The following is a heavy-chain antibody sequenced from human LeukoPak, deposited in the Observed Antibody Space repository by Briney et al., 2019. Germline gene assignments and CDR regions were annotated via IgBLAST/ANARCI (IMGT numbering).Heavy chain of an antibody. CDR1: GLTFRSYW. CDR2: INQEGSEK. CDR3: ARFFSSSGKADY. D-gene: IGHD2-2*01. J-gene: IGHJ4*02. V-gene: IGHV3-7*01. Sequence: GGSLRLSCAVSGLTFRSYWMSWVRQAPGKGLEWVANINQEGSEKYFVDSVKGRFTISRDNAKNSLHPQMNTLRAEDTAVYYCARFFSSSGKADYWGQGTLVTVSS.